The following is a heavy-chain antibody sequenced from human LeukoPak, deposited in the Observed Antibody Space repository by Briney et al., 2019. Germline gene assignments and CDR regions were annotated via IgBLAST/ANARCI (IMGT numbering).Heavy chain of an antibody. CDR3: ARDAYNSRYFDH. J-gene: IGHJ4*02. V-gene: IGHV1-18*01. D-gene: IGHD5-24*01. Sequence: ASVKVSCKASGYSFTRYDISWVRQAPGQGLEWMGWISTYSGNTNYAQRLHGRVTMTTDTSTTTAYMELRNLRSDDTAVYYCARDAYNSRYFDHWGQGTLVTVSS. CDR2: ISTYSGNT. CDR1: GYSFTRYD.